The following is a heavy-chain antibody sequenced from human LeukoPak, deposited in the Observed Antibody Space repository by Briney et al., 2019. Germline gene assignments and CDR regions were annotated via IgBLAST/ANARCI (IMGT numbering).Heavy chain of an antibody. V-gene: IGHV4-39*01. J-gene: IGHJ2*01. D-gene: IGHD4-17*01. Sequence: SETLSLTCTVSRASISSSNYYWGWIRQPPGKRLECIGSIHYSGRTYYNPSLKSRVTIFVDTSKNQFSLKLSSVTAADTAVYYCARQATHDYGDPSYWYFDLWGRGTLVTVSS. CDR3: ARQATHDYGDPSYWYFDL. CDR2: IHYSGRT. CDR1: RASISSSNYY.